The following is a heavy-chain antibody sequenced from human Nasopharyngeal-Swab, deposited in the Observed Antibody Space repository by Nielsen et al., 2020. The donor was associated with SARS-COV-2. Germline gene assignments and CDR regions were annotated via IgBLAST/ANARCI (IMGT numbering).Heavy chain of an antibody. V-gene: IGHV3-30-3*01. CDR2: ISYDGSNK. J-gene: IGHJ4*02. Sequence: WIRQPPGKGLEWVAVISYDGSNKYYADSVKGRFTISRDNSKNTLYLQMNSLRVEDTAVYYCARDHRGYGSGSYPDYWGQGTLVTVSS. D-gene: IGHD3-10*01. CDR3: ARDHRGYGSGSYPDY.